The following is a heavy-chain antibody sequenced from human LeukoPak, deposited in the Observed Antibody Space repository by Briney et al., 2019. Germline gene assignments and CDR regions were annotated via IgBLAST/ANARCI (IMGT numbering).Heavy chain of an antibody. CDR3: ARDRREWWEPLGYFDY. J-gene: IGHJ4*02. Sequence: PGGSLRLSCEASGFTFSSFWMHWVRQAPGKGLVWVSRIISDGSSTTYADSVKGRFTISRDNAKNTLYLQMNSLRAEDTAVYYCARDRREWWEPLGYFDYWGQGTLVTVSS. CDR2: IISDGSST. V-gene: IGHV3-74*01. D-gene: IGHD1-26*01. CDR1: GFTFSSFW.